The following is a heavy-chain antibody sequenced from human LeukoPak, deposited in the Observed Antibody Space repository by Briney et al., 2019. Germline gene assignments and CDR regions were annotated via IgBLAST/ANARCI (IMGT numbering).Heavy chain of an antibody. CDR1: GFTVSGNY. CDR3: AKVASDSSGWYHFDY. V-gene: IGHV3-53*01. Sequence: GGSLRLSCAASGFTVSGNYMGWVRQAPGKGLEWVSIIYSGGNTNYADSVKGRFTISRDNSRNTLYLQMNSLRAEDTAVYYCAKVASDSSGWYHFDYWGQGTLVTVSS. J-gene: IGHJ4*02. D-gene: IGHD6-19*01. CDR2: IYSGGNT.